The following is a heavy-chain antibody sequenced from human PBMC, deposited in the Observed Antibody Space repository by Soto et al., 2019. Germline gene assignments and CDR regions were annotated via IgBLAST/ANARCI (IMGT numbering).Heavy chain of an antibody. J-gene: IGHJ4*02. V-gene: IGHV4-59*01. Sequence: SGSLSITFAVSMCSIISYYWSWIRPTPGKGLEWIGYIYYSGGTNYNPSLKSRVTISVDTSKNQFSLKLSSVTAADTAVYYCARGYDSSGYLYYFDYWGQGTLVPVSS. CDR3: ARGYDSSGYLYYFDY. CDR1: MCSIISYY. CDR2: IYYSGGT. D-gene: IGHD3-22*01.